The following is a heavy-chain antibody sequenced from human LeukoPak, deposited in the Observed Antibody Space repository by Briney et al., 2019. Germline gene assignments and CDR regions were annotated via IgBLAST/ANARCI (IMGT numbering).Heavy chain of an antibody. J-gene: IGHJ4*02. Sequence: GGSLRLSCAASGFTFSHFWMSWVRQAPGKGLEWVAYIKKTGSETYYVDSVKGRFTITRDNTKTSLFLQMNSLRAEDTAVYFCAREDGYCSGGNCYSYFDSWGQGTLVTVSS. CDR1: GFTFSHFW. D-gene: IGHD2-15*01. V-gene: IGHV3-7*01. CDR3: AREDGYCSGGNCYSYFDS. CDR2: IKKTGSET.